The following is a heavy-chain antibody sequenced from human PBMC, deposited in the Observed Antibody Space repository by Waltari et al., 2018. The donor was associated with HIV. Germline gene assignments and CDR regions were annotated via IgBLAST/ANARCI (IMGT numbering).Heavy chain of an antibody. CDR1: GFPFSNYG. V-gene: IGHV3-33*01. D-gene: IGHD3-10*01. CDR2: IWYDGSNK. Sequence: QVQLVESGGGVVQPGRSLRLSCAASGFPFSNYGMQWVRQAPGKGLEWVAVIWYDGSNKYYADSVKGRFTISRDNSKNTLYLQMNSLRAEDTAVYYCARVDPKGSYYYYYGMDVWGQGTTVTVSS. J-gene: IGHJ6*02. CDR3: ARVDPKGSYYYYYGMDV.